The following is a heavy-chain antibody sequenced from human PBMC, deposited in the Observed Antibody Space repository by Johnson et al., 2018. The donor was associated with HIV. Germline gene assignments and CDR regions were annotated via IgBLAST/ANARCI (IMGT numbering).Heavy chain of an antibody. CDR2: ISYDGSNK. J-gene: IGHJ3*02. D-gene: IGHD1-26*01. Sequence: QVQLVESGGGVVQPGGSLRLSCAASGFSFEDYGMSWVRQSPGKGLEWVAVISYDGSNKYYADSVKGRFTISRDNSKNTLYLQMNSLRAEDTAVYYCARDVGAFDIWGQGTMVTVSS. CDR3: ARDVGAFDI. CDR1: GFSFEDYG. V-gene: IGHV3-30*03.